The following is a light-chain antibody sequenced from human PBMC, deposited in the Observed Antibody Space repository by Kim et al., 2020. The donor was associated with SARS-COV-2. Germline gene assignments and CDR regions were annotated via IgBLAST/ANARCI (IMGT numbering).Light chain of an antibody. V-gene: IGLV3-19*01. Sequence: GQTVRITCHGDSRRSYDASWYQQKPGQAPVLVIYGKNNRPSGIPDRFSGSSSGNTASLTITGAQAEDEADYYCNSRDSSGNHLAVFGGGTKLTVL. CDR2: GKN. J-gene: IGLJ2*01. CDR3: NSRDSSGNHLAV. CDR1: SRRSYD.